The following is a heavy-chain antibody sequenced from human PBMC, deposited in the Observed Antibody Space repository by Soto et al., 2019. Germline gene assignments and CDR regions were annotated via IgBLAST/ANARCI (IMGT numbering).Heavy chain of an antibody. Sequence: QVQLVQSGAEVKEPGASVKVSCKASGYSFTTYGFNWVRQAPGQGLEWMGLISGYNGNTNYAQKFQGSVTMTTDTSTSTADMEVRRLGSDDTAVYYWARARLYFNWLLYSEYFPHWGKGTLVTVSS. CDR2: ISGYNGNT. D-gene: IGHD3-9*01. V-gene: IGHV1-18*01. CDR1: GYSFTTYG. CDR3: ARARLYFNWLLYSEYFPH. J-gene: IGHJ1*01.